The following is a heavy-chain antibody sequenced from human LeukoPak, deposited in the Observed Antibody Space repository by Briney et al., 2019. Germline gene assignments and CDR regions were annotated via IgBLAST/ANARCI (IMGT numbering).Heavy chain of an antibody. Sequence: PSETLSLTCAVSGYSISSGYYWGWIRQPPGKGLEWIGSLYHSGSTYYNPSLKSRVTISVDTSKNQFSLKLSSVTAADTAVYYCARPYSSSWYYFDYWGQGTLVTVTS. CDR2: LYHSGST. CDR3: ARPYSSSWYYFDY. D-gene: IGHD6-13*01. V-gene: IGHV4-38-2*01. CDR1: GYSISSGYY. J-gene: IGHJ4*02.